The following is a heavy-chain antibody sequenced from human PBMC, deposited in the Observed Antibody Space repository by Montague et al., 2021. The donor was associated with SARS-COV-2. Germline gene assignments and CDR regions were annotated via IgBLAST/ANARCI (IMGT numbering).Heavy chain of an antibody. V-gene: IGHV4-61*02. CDR2: ISISGST. CDR3: ARDIAVAGLFDY. J-gene: IGHJ4*02. Sequence: TRSLTCTVSGGSISSGSYYWSWIRQPAGKGLEWIGRISISGSTNYXXXLKSRVTISVDTSKNQFSLKLSSVTAADTAVYYCARDIAVAGLFDYWGQGTLVTVSS. D-gene: IGHD6-19*01. CDR1: GGSISSGSYY.